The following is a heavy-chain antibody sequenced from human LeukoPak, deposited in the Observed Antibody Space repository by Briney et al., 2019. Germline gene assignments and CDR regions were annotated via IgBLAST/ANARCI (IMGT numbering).Heavy chain of an antibody. J-gene: IGHJ4*02. D-gene: IGHD1-7*01. CDR1: GFTFSSYG. V-gene: IGHV3-30*03. CDR2: ISYDGSNK. CDR3: ARDYWWNYDY. Sequence: GGSLRLSCAASGFTFSSYGMHWVRQAPGKGLEWVAVISYDGSNKYYADSVKGRFTISRDNSRNTLYLQMNSLRAEDTAIYYCARDYWWNYDYWGQGTLVTVSS.